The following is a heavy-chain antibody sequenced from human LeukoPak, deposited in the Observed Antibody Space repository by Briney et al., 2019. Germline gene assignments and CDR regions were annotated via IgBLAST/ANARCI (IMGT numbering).Heavy chain of an antibody. Sequence: SETLSLTCSVSGGSISSNTYYWGWIRQPPGKGLECIGTIYYTGGTYYNPSLKSRVTISVDTPKNQFSLRLSSVTAADTAVYYCARGYSSRGDFDYWGQGTLVTVSS. CDR2: IYYTGGT. CDR3: ARGYSSRGDFDY. CDR1: GGSISSNTYY. D-gene: IGHD6-13*01. V-gene: IGHV4-39*01. J-gene: IGHJ4*02.